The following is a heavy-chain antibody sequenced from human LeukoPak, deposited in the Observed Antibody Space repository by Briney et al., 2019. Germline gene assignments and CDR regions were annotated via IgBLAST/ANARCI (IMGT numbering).Heavy chain of an antibody. Sequence: PSETLSLTCAVYGGSFSGYYWSWIRQPPGKGLEWIGEINHSGSTNYNPSLKSRVTISVDTSKSQFSLKLSSVTAADAAVYYCARGIVGATRGDWFDPWGQGTLVTVSS. V-gene: IGHV4-34*01. J-gene: IGHJ5*02. CDR3: ARGIVGATRGDWFDP. CDR1: GGSFSGYY. CDR2: INHSGST. D-gene: IGHD1-26*01.